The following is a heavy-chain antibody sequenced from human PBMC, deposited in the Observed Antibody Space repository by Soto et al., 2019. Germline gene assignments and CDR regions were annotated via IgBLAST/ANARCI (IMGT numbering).Heavy chain of an antibody. Sequence: EVQLVESGGGLVQPGGSLRLSCAASGFTFSSYAMHWVRQAPGKGLEYVSAISSNGGSTYYANSVKGRFTISRDNSKTTLYLQMGSLRAEDMAVYYCARVHCSGGSCHDAFDIWGQGTMVTVSS. CDR1: GFTFSSYA. J-gene: IGHJ3*02. D-gene: IGHD2-15*01. CDR3: ARVHCSGGSCHDAFDI. V-gene: IGHV3-64*01. CDR2: ISSNGGST.